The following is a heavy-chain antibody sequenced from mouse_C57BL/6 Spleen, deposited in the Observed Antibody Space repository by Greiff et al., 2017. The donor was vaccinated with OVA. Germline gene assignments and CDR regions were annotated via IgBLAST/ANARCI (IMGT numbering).Heavy chain of an antibody. Sequence: EVQVVESEGGLVQPGSSMKLSCTASGFTFSDYYMAWVRQVPEKGLEWVANINYDGSSTYYLDSLKSRFIISRDNAKNILYLQMSSLKSEDTATYYCAREGVYYGNYYAMDYWGQGTSVTVSS. CDR2: INYDGSST. J-gene: IGHJ4*01. V-gene: IGHV5-16*01. CDR3: AREGVYYGNYYAMDY. D-gene: IGHD2-1*01. CDR1: GFTFSDYY.